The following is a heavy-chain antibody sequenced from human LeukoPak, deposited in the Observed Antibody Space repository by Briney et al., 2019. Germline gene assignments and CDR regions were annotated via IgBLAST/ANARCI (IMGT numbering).Heavy chain of an antibody. CDR1: GYSFTSYW. V-gene: IGHV5-51*01. CDR3: ARPRNSSGWLFDY. J-gene: IGHJ4*02. D-gene: IGHD6-19*01. CDR2: IYPGDSDT. Sequence: GESLKISCKGSGYSFTSYWIGWVRQMPGKGLEWMGIIYPGDSDTRYSPPFQGQVTISADKSISTAYLQWSSLKASDTAMYYCARPRNSSGWLFDYWGQGTLVTVSS.